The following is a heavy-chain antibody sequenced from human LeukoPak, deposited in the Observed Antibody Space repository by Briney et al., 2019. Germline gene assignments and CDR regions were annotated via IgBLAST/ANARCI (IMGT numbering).Heavy chain of an antibody. D-gene: IGHD2-2*01. Sequence: GGSLRLSCAASGFTFSIYWMSWVRQAPGKGLEWVANIKEDGSEKNSVDSVKGRFTFSRDNAKNSLYLQMNSLRAEDTAVYYCAREIPGAMTAFDIWGQGTMVTVSS. V-gene: IGHV3-7*01. J-gene: IGHJ3*02. CDR1: GFTFSIYW. CDR2: IKEDGSEK. CDR3: AREIPGAMTAFDI.